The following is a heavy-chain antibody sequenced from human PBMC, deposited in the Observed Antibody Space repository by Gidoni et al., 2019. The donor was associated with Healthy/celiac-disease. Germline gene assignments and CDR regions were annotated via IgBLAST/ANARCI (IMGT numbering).Heavy chain of an antibody. J-gene: IGHJ4*02. CDR1: GGSFSGYY. V-gene: IGHV4-34*01. CDR2: INHSGST. Sequence: QVQLQQWGAGLLKPSETLSLPCAVYGGSFSGYYWSWIRQPPGKELEWIGEINHSGSTNYNPSLKRRVTISVDTSKNQFSLKLSSVTAADTAVYYCARGLKKGIAAAGTGFGYWGQGTLVTVSS. D-gene: IGHD6-13*01. CDR3: ARGLKKGIAAAGTGFGY.